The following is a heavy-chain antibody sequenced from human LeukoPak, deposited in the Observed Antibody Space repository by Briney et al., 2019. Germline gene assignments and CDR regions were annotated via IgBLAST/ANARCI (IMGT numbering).Heavy chain of an antibody. V-gene: IGHV1-2*02. CDR2: INPNSGGT. D-gene: IGHD6-13*01. J-gene: IGHJ6*03. CDR1: GYTFTGYY. CDR3: ARDKPSSSWYGEYYYYYYYMDV. Sequence: ASVKVSCKASGYTFTGYYMHWVRQAPGQGLEWMGWINPNSGGTNYAQKFQGRVTMTRDTSISTAYMELSRLRSDDTAVYYCARDKPSSSWYGEYYYYYYYMDVWGKGTTVTVSS.